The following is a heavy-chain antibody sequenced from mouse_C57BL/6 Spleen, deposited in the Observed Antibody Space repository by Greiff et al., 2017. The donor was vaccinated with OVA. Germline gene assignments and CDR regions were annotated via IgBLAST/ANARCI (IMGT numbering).Heavy chain of an antibody. Sequence: EVQLQESGPGMVKPSQSLSLTCTVTGYSITSGYDWHWIRHFPGNKLEWMGYISYSGSTNYNQSLKSRISITHDTSKNHFFLKLNSVTTEDTATYYCATSYHDGAWFAYWGQGTLVTVSA. V-gene: IGHV3-1*01. D-gene: IGHD2-12*01. CDR3: ATSYHDGAWFAY. CDR1: GYSITSGYD. J-gene: IGHJ3*01. CDR2: ISYSGST.